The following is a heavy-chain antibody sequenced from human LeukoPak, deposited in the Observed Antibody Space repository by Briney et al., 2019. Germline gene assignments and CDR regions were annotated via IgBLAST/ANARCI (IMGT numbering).Heavy chain of an antibody. J-gene: IGHJ4*02. Sequence: GESLKISCKGSGYSFTSYWIGWVRQMPGKGLGWMGIIYPGDSDTRYSPSFQGQVTISADKSISTAYLQWSSLKASDTAMYYCARQLAVSSINSDYWGQGTLVTVSS. V-gene: IGHV5-51*01. CDR2: IYPGDSDT. CDR1: GYSFTSYW. D-gene: IGHD2-8*02. CDR3: ARQLAVSSINSDY.